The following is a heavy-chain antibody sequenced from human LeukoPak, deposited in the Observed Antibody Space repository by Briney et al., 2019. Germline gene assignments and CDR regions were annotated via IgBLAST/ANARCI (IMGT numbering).Heavy chain of an antibody. CDR3: AKTLRGKLGVIDY. CDR1: GFTFSSYA. D-gene: IGHD7-27*01. Sequence: GGSLRLSCAASGFTFSSYAMSWVRQAPGKGLEWVSAISGSGGRAYYADSVKGRFTISRDNSDNTLYLQINSLRAEDTAVYYCAKTLRGKLGVIDYWGQGTLVTVSS. CDR2: ISGSGGRA. V-gene: IGHV3-23*01. J-gene: IGHJ4*02.